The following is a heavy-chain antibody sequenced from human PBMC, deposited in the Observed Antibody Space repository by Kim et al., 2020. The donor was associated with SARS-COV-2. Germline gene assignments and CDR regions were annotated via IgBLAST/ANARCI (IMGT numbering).Heavy chain of an antibody. CDR1: GYTFTSYG. Sequence: ASVKVSCKASGYTFTSYGISWVRQAPGQGLEWMGWIRAYNGNTNYAQKLQGRVTMTTDTSTSTAYMELRSLRSDDTAVYYCARDGEFGELLWNWFDPCGQGTLVTVSS. V-gene: IGHV1-18*04. J-gene: IGHJ5*02. D-gene: IGHD3-10*01. CDR2: IRAYNGNT. CDR3: ARDGEFGELLWNWFDP.